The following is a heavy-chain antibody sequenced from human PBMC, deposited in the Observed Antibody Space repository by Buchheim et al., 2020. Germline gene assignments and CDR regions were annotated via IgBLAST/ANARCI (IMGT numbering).Heavy chain of an antibody. J-gene: IGHJ5*02. CDR2: ISSSSSYT. CDR1: GFTFSDYY. D-gene: IGHD2-2*03. Sequence: QVQLVESGGGLVKPGGSLRLSCAASGFTFSDYYMSWIRQAPGKGLEWVSYISSSSSYTNYADSVKGRFTISRDNAKNSLSLQMNSLRAEDTAVYYCARALGYCSSTSCSINWFDPWGQGTL. V-gene: IGHV3-11*06. CDR3: ARALGYCSSTSCSINWFDP.